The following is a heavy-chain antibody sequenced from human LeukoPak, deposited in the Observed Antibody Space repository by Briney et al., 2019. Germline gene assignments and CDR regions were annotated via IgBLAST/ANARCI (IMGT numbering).Heavy chain of an antibody. Sequence: ASVKVSCKASGYTFTSYGISWVRQAPEQGLEWMGWISAYNGNTNYAQKLQVRVTMTTDTSTSTAYMELRSLRSDDTAVYYCARDSGSYIPFDYWGQGTQVTVSS. V-gene: IGHV1-18*01. J-gene: IGHJ4*02. CDR1: GYTFTSYG. CDR3: ARDSGSYIPFDY. CDR2: ISAYNGNT. D-gene: IGHD3-10*01.